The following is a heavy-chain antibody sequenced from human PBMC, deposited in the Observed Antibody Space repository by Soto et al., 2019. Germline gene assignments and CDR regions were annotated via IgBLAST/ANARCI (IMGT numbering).Heavy chain of an antibody. CDR1: GYTFTSYG. V-gene: IGHV1-18*01. CDR2: ISAYNGNT. Sequence: ASVEVSSKASGYTFTSYGISWVRQAPGQGLEWMGWISAYNGNTNYAQKLQGRVTMTTDTSTSTAYMELRSLRSDDTAVYYCARDKRAFIAAAGKHYYYYYMDVWGKGTTVTVSS. CDR3: ARDKRAFIAAAGKHYYYYYMDV. D-gene: IGHD6-13*01. J-gene: IGHJ6*03.